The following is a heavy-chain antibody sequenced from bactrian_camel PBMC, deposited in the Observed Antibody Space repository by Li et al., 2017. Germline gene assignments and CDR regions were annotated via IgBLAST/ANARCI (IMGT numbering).Heavy chain of an antibody. D-gene: IGHD1*01. J-gene: IGHJ4*01. Sequence: HVQLVESGGGSVQAGGSLRLSCVASEYTAYTGWYRQAPGKEREFVCRTESDGRADYVDSVKGRFTLSQDNAKNTVYLQMNNLKPEDTAMYYCAADTFYWGLLTGYKYWGQGTQVTVS. CDR1: EYTAYT. V-gene: IGHV3S60*01. CDR3: AADTFYWGLLTGYKY. CDR2: TESDGRA.